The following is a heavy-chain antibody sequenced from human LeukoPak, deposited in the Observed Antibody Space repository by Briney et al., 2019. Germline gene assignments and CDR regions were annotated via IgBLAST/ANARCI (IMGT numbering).Heavy chain of an antibody. V-gene: IGHV1-3*01. CDR3: ARDAVVGTGIAFDV. CDR2: IIVGNGNT. D-gene: IGHD4-23*01. Sequence: ASVKVSCKASGYTFTSYVMYWVRQAPGQRLEWMGWIIVGNGNTKYSQKFQGRVIITTDTSASTVYMELSSLRSEDTAVYYCARDAVVGTGIAFDVWGQGTMVTVSS. J-gene: IGHJ3*01. CDR1: GYTFTSYV.